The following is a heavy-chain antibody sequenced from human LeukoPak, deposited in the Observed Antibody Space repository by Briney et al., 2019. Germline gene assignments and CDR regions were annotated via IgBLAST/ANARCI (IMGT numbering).Heavy chain of an antibody. V-gene: IGHV4-59*01. CDR3: ARSGYCSSTSCYKPTYYYYMDV. Sequence: PSETLSLTCTVSGGSISSYYWSWIRQPPGKGLEWIGYIYYSGSTNYNPSLKSRVTISVDTSKNQFSLKLSSVTAADTAVYYCARSGYCSSTSCYKPTYYYYMDVWGKGTTVTVSS. CDR2: IYYSGST. J-gene: IGHJ6*03. CDR1: GGSISSYY. D-gene: IGHD2-2*02.